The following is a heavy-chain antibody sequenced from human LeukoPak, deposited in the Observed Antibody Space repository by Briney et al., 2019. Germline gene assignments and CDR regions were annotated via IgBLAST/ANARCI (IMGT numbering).Heavy chain of an antibody. CDR1: GFTVSSNY. D-gene: IGHD5-24*01. CDR3: AKDQLGVHYN. J-gene: IGHJ4*02. Sequence: GGSLRLSCAASGFTVSSNYMSWVRQAPGKGLEWVSAISGSGRNTYYAGSVKGRFTISRDNSQNTLYLQMNSPRAEDTALYYCAKDQLGVHYNWGQGTLVTVSS. CDR2: ISGSGRNT. V-gene: IGHV3-23*01.